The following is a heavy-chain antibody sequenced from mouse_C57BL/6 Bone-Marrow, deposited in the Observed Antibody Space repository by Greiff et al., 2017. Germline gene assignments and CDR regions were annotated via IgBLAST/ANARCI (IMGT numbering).Heavy chain of an antibody. CDR3: ARHGSKYDDDARDE. D-gene: IGHD2-5*01. CDR2: ISNLAYSI. J-gene: IGHJ4*01. CDR1: GFTFSDYG. V-gene: IGHV5-15*01. Sequence: EVHLVESGGGLVQPGGSLKLSCAASGFTFSDYGMAWVRQAPRKGPEWVAFISNLAYSIYYADTVTGRFTISRENDKNTLYLERSSLRAEETDRDDGARHGSKYDDDARDEWGKGTAGTVSS.